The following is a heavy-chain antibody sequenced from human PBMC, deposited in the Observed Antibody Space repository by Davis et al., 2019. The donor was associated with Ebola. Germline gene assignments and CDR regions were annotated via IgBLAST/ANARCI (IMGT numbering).Heavy chain of an antibody. CDR1: GFTFNTYS. Sequence: GESLKTSCVASGFTFNTYSMNCVRQAQGTGLEWDSSIGTSGTYIHYADSMRGRFTISRDNAKNSLFLQMNSLRDEDTAVYYCARDHQWVFDIWGQGTMVTVSS. D-gene: IGHD2-8*01. CDR3: ARDHQWVFDI. CDR2: IGTSGTYI. J-gene: IGHJ3*02. V-gene: IGHV3-21*01.